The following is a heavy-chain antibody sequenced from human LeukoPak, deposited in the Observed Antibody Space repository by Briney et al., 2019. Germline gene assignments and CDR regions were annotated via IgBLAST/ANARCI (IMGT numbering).Heavy chain of an antibody. J-gene: IGHJ4*02. V-gene: IGHV3-13*01. CDR1: GFTFSSYD. CDR2: IGTAGDT. D-gene: IGHD4-11*01. CDR3: ATYLRNTVAGYYYFEY. Sequence: PGGSLRLSCAASGFTFSSYDMHWVRQATGKGLEWVSAIGTAGDTYYPGSVKGRFTISRENAKNSVSLQMNSLRAEDTAIYYCATYLRNTVAGYYYFEYWGQGTLVTVSS.